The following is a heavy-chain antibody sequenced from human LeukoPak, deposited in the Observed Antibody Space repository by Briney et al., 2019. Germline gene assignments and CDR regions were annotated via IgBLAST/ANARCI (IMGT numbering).Heavy chain of an antibody. J-gene: IGHJ4*02. CDR1: GFTVSSNY. CDR2: IYSGGST. Sequence: PGGSLRLSCAASGFTVSSNYMSGVRQAPGKGLEWVSVIYSGGSTYYADSVKGRFTISRDNSKNKLYLQMNSPRAEDTAVYYCARGDGNYDFWSGYYTGFDYWGQGTLVTVSS. D-gene: IGHD3-3*01. CDR3: ARGDGNYDFWSGYYTGFDY. V-gene: IGHV3-66*02.